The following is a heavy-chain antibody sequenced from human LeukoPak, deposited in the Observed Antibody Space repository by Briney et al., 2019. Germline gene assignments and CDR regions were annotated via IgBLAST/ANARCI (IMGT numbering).Heavy chain of an antibody. V-gene: IGHV4-34*01. CDR1: GGSFSGYY. Sequence: SETLSLTCAVYGGSFSGYYWSWIRQPPGKGLEWIGEINHSGSTNYNPSFKSRVTISVDTSKDQFSLKRSAVTAADTAVYYCAEQTHSSGGYVVDYWGQGTLVTVSS. D-gene: IGHD6-19*01. CDR2: INHSGST. J-gene: IGHJ4*02. CDR3: AEQTHSSGGYVVDY.